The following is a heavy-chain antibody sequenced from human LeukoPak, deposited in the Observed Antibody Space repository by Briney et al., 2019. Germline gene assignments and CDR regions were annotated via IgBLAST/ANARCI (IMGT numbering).Heavy chain of an antibody. CDR1: GGTFSSYA. CDR3: ARPSASNRYYFDY. D-gene: IGHD1-14*01. V-gene: IGHV1-69*13. Sequence: ASVKVSCKASGGTFSSYAISWVRQAPGQGLEWMGGIIPTFGTANYAQKFQGRVTITADESTSTAYMELSSLRSEDTAVYYCARPSASNRYYFDYWGQGTLVTVSS. J-gene: IGHJ4*02. CDR2: IIPTFGTA.